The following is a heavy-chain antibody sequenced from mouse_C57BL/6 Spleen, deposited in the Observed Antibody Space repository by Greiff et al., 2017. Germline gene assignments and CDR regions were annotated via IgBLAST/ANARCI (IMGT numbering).Heavy chain of an antibody. Sequence: LVEPGASVKISCKASGYAFSSSWMNWVKQRPGKGLEWIGRIYPGDGDTNYNGKFKGKATLTADKSSSTAYMQLSSLTSEDSAVYFCARRDYGSSYSFDYWGQGTTLTVSS. D-gene: IGHD1-1*01. J-gene: IGHJ2*01. CDR2: IYPGDGDT. V-gene: IGHV1-82*01. CDR3: ARRDYGSSYSFDY. CDR1: GYAFSSSW.